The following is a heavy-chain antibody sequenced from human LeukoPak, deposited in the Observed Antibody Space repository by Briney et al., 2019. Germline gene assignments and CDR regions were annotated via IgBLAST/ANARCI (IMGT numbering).Heavy chain of an antibody. V-gene: IGHV3-23*01. Sequence: SGGSLRLSCAASGFTFSSYAMSWVRQAPGKGLEWVSGISGSGGTTYYADSVKGRFTISRDNSGDTLYLQMNSLRAEDTAVYYCAKDASEYDFWSGHDYWGQGTLVTVSS. CDR3: AKDASEYDFWSGHDY. CDR1: GFTFSSYA. J-gene: IGHJ4*02. CDR2: ISGSGGTT. D-gene: IGHD3-3*01.